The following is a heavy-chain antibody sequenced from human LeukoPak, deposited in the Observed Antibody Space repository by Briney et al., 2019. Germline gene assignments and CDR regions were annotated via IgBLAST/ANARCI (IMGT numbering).Heavy chain of an antibody. Sequence: SSETLSLTCTVSGGSISSSSYYWGWIRRPPGKGLEWIGSIYYSGSTYYNPSLKSRVTISVDTSKNQFSLKLSSVTAADTAVYYCASNFDYWGQGTLVTVSS. CDR1: GGSISSSSYY. J-gene: IGHJ4*02. CDR2: IYYSGST. CDR3: ASNFDY. V-gene: IGHV4-39*07.